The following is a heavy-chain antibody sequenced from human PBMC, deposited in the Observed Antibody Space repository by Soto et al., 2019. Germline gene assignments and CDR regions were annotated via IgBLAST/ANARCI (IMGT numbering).Heavy chain of an antibody. J-gene: IGHJ6*02. CDR3: ARDFDCSNGECETGNYYYGLDV. Sequence: PSETLSLTCSVAGGSISSYYWSCVRKPPGKGLEGFGYIYYSGSTNYNPSLKSRVTISVDTSKNQFSLKLSSVTAADTAVYYCARDFDCSNGECETGNYYYGLDVWGLGTTVTVS. D-gene: IGHD2-8*01. CDR2: IYYSGST. CDR1: GGSISSYY. V-gene: IGHV4-59*01.